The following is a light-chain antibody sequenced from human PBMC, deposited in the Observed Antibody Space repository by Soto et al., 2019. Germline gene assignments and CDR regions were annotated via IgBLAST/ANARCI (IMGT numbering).Light chain of an antibody. Sequence: QSALTQPASVSGSPGQSITISCTGASSDVGGFDHVSWYQQHPGKVPRLLIYDVSSRPSGVSDRFSGSKSGNTASLTISGLQAEDEADYYCNSCTTTNTYVFGTGTKVTV. V-gene: IGLV2-14*03. CDR2: DVS. CDR3: NSCTTTNTYV. CDR1: SSDVGGFDH. J-gene: IGLJ1*01.